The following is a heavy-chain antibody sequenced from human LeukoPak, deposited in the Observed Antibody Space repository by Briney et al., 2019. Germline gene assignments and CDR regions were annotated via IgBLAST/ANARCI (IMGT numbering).Heavy chain of an antibody. CDR3: ARVGSSWYAGIDY. J-gene: IGHJ4*02. D-gene: IGHD6-13*01. V-gene: IGHV4-34*01. CDR2: INHSGST. Sequence: SETLSLTCAVYGGSFSGYYWSWIRQPPGKGLEWIGEINHSGSTNYNPSLKSRVTISVDTSKNQFSLKLSSVTAADTAVYYCARVGSSWYAGIDYWGPGTLVTVSS. CDR1: GGSFSGYY.